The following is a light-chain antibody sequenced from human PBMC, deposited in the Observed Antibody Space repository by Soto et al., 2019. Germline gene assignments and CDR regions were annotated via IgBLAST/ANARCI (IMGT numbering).Light chain of an antibody. CDR1: SSNIGHNY. CDR2: DNN. J-gene: IGLJ3*02. CDR3: GTWNSSRSAWV. Sequence: QSVLTQPPSVSAAPGQSVTISCTGSSSNIGHNYVYSYHQLPGTAPKLLIYDNNKRPSGIADRFSGSKSGTSATLVITGLQTEDEADYYCGTWNSSRSAWVFGGGTKLTVL. V-gene: IGLV1-51*01.